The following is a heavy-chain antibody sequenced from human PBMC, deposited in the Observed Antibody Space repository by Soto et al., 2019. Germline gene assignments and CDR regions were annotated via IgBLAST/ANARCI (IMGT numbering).Heavy chain of an antibody. CDR2: IYYSGRT. D-gene: IGHD5-12*01. CDR3: ARGGMATSRGYCDY. CDR1: GGSISSGDYY. Sequence: QVQLQESGPGLVKPSQTLSLTCTVSGGSISSGDYYWSWIRQPPGTALEWIGYIYYSGRTHYNPALKSRVTISVDTSKDQFSLKLGSVTAADTAVYYCARGGMATSRGYCDYWGQGTMVTVSS. V-gene: IGHV4-30-4*01. J-gene: IGHJ4*02.